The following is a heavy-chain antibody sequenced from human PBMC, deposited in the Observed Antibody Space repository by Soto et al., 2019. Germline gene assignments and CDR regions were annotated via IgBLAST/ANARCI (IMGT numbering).Heavy chain of an antibody. CDR2: IYWDDDK. V-gene: IGHV2-5*02. CDR3: ALPKGFGEVATGSDP. Sequence: QITLKESGPPLVKPTQTLTLTCTFSGFSLSTGGVGVGWIRQPPGKALEWLALIYWDDDKRYSPSLKSRLTFPKDTSKTQGVLTWPNMAPGTTAKYYGALPKGFGEVATGSDPWGREPWSPSPQ. CDR1: GFSLSTGGVG. D-gene: IGHD3-10*01. J-gene: IGHJ5*02.